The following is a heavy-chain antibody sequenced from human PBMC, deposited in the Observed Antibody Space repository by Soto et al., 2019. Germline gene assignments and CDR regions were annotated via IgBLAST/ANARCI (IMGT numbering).Heavy chain of an antibody. CDR2: IYYSGST. D-gene: IGHD2-15*01. J-gene: IGHJ3*02. CDR1: GGSIRSNIYY. CDR3: ARELGYCSGGSCDLGSFDI. Sequence: SETLSLTCSVSGGSIRSNIYYWGWIRQPPGKGLEWIGYIYYSGSTNYNPSLKSRVTISVDTSKNQFSLKLSSVTAADTAVYYCARELGYCSGGSCDLGSFDIWGQGTMVTVSS. V-gene: IGHV4-61*05.